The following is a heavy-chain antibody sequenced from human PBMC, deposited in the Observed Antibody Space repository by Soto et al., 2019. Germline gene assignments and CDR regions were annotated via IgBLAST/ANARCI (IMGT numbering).Heavy chain of an antibody. Sequence: SQTLSPTCAISGDSVSSNSAAWNCIRQSPSRGLEWLGRTYYRSKWYNDYAVSVKSRITINPDTSKNQFSLQLNSVTPEDTAVYYCARWGEGQQLVSSGMDVWGQGTTVTVSS. J-gene: IGHJ6*02. CDR3: ARWGEGQQLVSSGMDV. CDR1: GDSVSSNSAA. D-gene: IGHD6-13*01. V-gene: IGHV6-1*01. CDR2: TYYRSKWYN.